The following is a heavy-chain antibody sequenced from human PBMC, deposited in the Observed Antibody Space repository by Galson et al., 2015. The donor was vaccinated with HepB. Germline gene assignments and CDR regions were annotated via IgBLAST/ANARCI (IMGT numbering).Heavy chain of an antibody. J-gene: IGHJ6*02. Sequence: QSGAEVKKPGESLRISCKGSGYSFTSYWISWVRQMPGKGLEWMGRIDPSDSYTNYSPSFQGHATISADKSISTAYLQWSSLKASDTAMYYCARRGSVDGSGSYYYYYYGMDVWGQGTTVTVSS. D-gene: IGHD3-10*01. CDR3: ARRGSVDGSGSYYYYYYGMDV. CDR1: GYSFTSYW. V-gene: IGHV5-10-1*01. CDR2: IDPSDSYT.